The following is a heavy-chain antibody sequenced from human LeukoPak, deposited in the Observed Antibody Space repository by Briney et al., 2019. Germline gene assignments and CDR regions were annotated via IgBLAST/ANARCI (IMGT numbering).Heavy chain of an antibody. CDR3: AKRNNREFDY. J-gene: IGHJ4*02. V-gene: IGHV3-23*01. CDR1: GFTFNTYA. D-gene: IGHD1-14*01. CDR2: IGTSGSGT. Sequence: GGSLRLSCAASGFTFNTYAMSWVRQAPGKGLEWVSGIGTSGSGTYYADSAKGRFTISRDNSKNSLYLLMNKLRAEDTAIYYCAKRNNREFDYWGQGTLVTVSS.